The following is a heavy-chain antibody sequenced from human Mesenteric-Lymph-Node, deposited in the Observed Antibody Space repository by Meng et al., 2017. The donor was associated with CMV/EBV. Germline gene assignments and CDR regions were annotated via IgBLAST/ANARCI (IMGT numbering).Heavy chain of an antibody. Sequence: SETLSLTCAVYGGSFSGYYWSWIRQPPGKGLEWIGEINHSGSTNYNPSLKSRVTISVDTSKNQFSLKLSFVTAADTAVYYCARISMIVVDHWYLDLWGRGTLVTVSS. V-gene: IGHV4-34*01. CDR1: GGSFSGYY. CDR3: ARISMIVVDHWYLDL. D-gene: IGHD3-22*01. CDR2: INHSGST. J-gene: IGHJ2*01.